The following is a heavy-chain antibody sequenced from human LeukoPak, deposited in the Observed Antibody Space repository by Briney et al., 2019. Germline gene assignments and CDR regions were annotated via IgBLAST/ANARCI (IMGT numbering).Heavy chain of an antibody. CDR3: ARADTAMLTPYFYYFGMDV. V-gene: IGHV3-23*01. D-gene: IGHD5-18*01. CDR1: EFTFNSYA. J-gene: IGHJ6*02. CDR2: ISASGDSI. Sequence: GGSLRLSCVASEFTFNSYAKSWVRQAPGKGLEWVSGISASGDSIYYADSVKGRFTISRDNSKNTLYLQMNSLRAEDTAVYYCARADTAMLTPYFYYFGMDVWGQGTTVTVSS.